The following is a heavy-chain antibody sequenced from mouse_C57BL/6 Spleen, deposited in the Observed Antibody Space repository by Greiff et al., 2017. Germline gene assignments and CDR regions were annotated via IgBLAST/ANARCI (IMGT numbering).Heavy chain of an antibody. CDR3: ARGGPYYAMDC. CDR2: IRNKANGYTT. V-gene: IGHV7-3*01. Sequence: EVQGVESGGGLVQPGGSLSLSCAASGFTFTDYYMSWVRQPPGKALEWLGFIRNKANGYTTEYSASVKGRVTISRDNSQSILYLQMNALRAEDSATYYCARGGPYYAMDCWGQGTSVTVSS. CDR1: GFTFTDYY. J-gene: IGHJ4*01.